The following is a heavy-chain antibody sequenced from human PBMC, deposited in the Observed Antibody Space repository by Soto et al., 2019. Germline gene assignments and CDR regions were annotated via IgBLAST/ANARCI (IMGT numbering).Heavy chain of an antibody. CDR1: GFTLSAYW. J-gene: IGHJ3*02. CDR3: ARAVAPGSSSLYLDAFDI. CDR2: INRDGSKK. Sequence: EVQLEESGGDLVQPGGSLRLSCAASGFTLSAYWMTWVRQAPGKGLGWVANINRDGSKKSYLDSVRGRFTISRANVGNSLSLQMDSLRADDTALSYCARAVAPGSSSLYLDAFDIWGQGTMVTVSS. V-gene: IGHV3-7*05. D-gene: IGHD6-13*01.